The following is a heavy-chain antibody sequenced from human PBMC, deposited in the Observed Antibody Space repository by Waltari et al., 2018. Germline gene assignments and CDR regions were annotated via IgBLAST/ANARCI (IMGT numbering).Heavy chain of an antibody. J-gene: IGHJ6*02. CDR1: GYTFTSYG. V-gene: IGHV1-18*04. D-gene: IGHD3-3*01. Sequence: QVQLVQSGAEVTKPGASVKVSCKASGYTFTSYGISWVRQAPGQGLEWMGWISAYNGNTNYAKKLQGRVTMTTDTSTSTAYMELRSLRSDDTAVYYCARDGNDFWSGYHPTNYYYYGMDVWGQGTTVTVSS. CDR3: ARDGNDFWSGYHPTNYYYYGMDV. CDR2: ISAYNGNT.